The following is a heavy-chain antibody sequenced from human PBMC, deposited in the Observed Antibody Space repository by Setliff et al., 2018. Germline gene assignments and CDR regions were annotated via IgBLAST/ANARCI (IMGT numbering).Heavy chain of an antibody. D-gene: IGHD3-22*01. Sequence: ASVKVSCKTSGYTFTNYGITWVRQAPGQGLEWMGWINNYSFKTNYPQKFLGRATVTTDTSTGTAYMELGSLTSDDTAIYYCARINFYVSSGYYYSADYWGPGTLVTVSS. CDR3: ARINFYVSSGYYYSADY. CDR2: INNYSFKT. J-gene: IGHJ4*02. CDR1: GYTFTNYG. V-gene: IGHV1-18*01.